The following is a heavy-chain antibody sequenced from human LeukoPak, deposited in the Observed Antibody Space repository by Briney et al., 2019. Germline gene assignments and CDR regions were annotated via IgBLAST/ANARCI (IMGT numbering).Heavy chain of an antibody. CDR1: GGSISSYY. Sequence: PSETLSLTCTVSGGSISSYYWSWIRQPPGKGLEWIGYIYYSGSTNYNPSLKSRVTISVDTSKNQFSLKLSSVTAADTAVYYCASSSPRNFWSGYYTRAYYYYYMDVWGKGTTVTVSS. D-gene: IGHD3-3*01. J-gene: IGHJ6*03. CDR3: ASSSPRNFWSGYYTRAYYYYYMDV. V-gene: IGHV4-59*01. CDR2: IYYSGST.